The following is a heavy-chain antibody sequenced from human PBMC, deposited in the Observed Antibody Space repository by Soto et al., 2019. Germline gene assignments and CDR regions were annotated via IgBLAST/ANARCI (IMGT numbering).Heavy chain of an antibody. V-gene: IGHV1-69*02. J-gene: IGHJ6*03. Sequence: GASVTVYCQGSGGTFSSYTISWVRQAPGQGLEWMGRIIPILGIANYAQKFQGRVTITADKSTSTAYMELSSLRSEDTAVYYCAVRKAPEYCTNGVCYMAYYYYMDVWGKGTTVTVSS. D-gene: IGHD2-8*01. CDR2: IIPILGIA. CDR3: AVRKAPEYCTNGVCYMAYYYYMDV. CDR1: GGTFSSYT.